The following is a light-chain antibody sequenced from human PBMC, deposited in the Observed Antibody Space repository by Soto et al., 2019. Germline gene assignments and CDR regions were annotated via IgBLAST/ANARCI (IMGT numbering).Light chain of an antibody. Sequence: QSALTQPASVSGSPGQSITISCTGTSSDVGSSNLVSWYQQHPGKAPKLMIYEGSKRPSGVSNRFSGSKSGNTASLTISGLQAEDEADYYCCSYAGSSTDVFGTGTKVTVL. J-gene: IGLJ1*01. CDR3: CSYAGSSTDV. CDR2: EGS. V-gene: IGLV2-23*01. CDR1: SSDVGSSNL.